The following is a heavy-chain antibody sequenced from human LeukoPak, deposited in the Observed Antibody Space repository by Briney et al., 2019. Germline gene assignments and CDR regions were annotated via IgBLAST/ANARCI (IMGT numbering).Heavy chain of an antibody. CDR1: GFTFSSYW. J-gene: IGHJ6*02. CDR2: IKQDGSEK. Sequence: GGSLRLSCAASGFTFSSYWMSWVRQAPGKGLEWVANIKQDGSEKYYVDSVKGRFTISRDNAKNSLYLQMNSLRAEDTAVYYCARVTVYCSSTSCYLGRYYYYGMDVWGQGTTVTVSS. CDR3: ARVTVYCSSTSCYLGRYYYYGMDV. V-gene: IGHV3-7*01. D-gene: IGHD2-2*01.